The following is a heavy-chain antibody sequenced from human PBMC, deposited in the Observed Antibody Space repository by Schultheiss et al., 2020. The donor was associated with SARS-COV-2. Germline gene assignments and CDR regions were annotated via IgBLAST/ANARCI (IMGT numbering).Heavy chain of an antibody. CDR3: AKRPHSGSYAFDI. V-gene: IGHV3-23*01. J-gene: IGHJ3*02. CDR1: GFTFSDYY. Sequence: GGSLRLSCAASGFTFSDYYMSWIRQAPGKGLEWVSGISWNSGSIGYADSVKGRFTISRDNSKNTLYLQMNSLRAEDTAVYYCAKRPHSGSYAFDIWGQGTMVTVSS. D-gene: IGHD1-26*01. CDR2: ISWNSGSI.